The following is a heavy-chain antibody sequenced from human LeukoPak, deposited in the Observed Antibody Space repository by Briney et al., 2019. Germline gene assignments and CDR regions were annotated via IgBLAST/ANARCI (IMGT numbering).Heavy chain of an antibody. CDR1: GFTFSSYS. J-gene: IGHJ5*02. CDR2: ISSSSSTI. V-gene: IGHV3-48*01. CDR3: AKDYKATYYDFWSDNWFDP. D-gene: IGHD3-3*01. Sequence: GGSLRLSCAASGFTFSSYSMNWVRQAPGKGLEWVSYISSSSSTIYYTDSVKGRFTISRDNSRNTLYLQMNSLRAEDTAVYYCAKDYKATYYDFWSDNWFDPWGQGTLVTVSS.